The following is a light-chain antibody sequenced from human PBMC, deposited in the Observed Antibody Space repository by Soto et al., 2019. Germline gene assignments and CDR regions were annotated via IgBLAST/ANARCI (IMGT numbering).Light chain of an antibody. Sequence: DIQMTQSPSTLSASVGDRVTMTCRASQSISSWLAWHQQKAGKAPKLLIYKASSLESGVPSRFSGSGSGTEFTLTISSLQPDDFATYYCQQYSSYSAYTFGQGTKLEI. V-gene: IGKV1-5*03. CDR1: QSISSW. J-gene: IGKJ2*01. CDR3: QQYSSYSAYT. CDR2: KAS.